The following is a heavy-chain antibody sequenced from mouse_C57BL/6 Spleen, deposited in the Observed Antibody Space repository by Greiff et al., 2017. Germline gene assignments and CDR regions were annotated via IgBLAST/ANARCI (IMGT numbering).Heavy chain of an antibody. D-gene: IGHD1-1*01. CDR3: ARRSYYGSTLYAMDY. J-gene: IGHJ4*01. Sequence: VQRVESGAELVRPGTSVKVSCKASGYAFTNYLIEWVKQRPGQGLEWIGVINPGSGGTNYNEKFKGKATLTADKSSSTAYMQLSSLTSEDSAVYFCARRSYYGSTLYAMDYWGQGTSVTVSS. V-gene: IGHV1-54*01. CDR1: GYAFTNYL. CDR2: INPGSGGT.